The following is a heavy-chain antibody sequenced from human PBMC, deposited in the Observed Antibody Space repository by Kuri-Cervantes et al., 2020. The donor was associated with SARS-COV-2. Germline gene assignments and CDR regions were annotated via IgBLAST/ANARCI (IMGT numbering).Heavy chain of an antibody. Sequence: ASVKVSCKVSGYTLTELSMHWVRQAPGKGLEWMGGFDPEDGETIYAQKFQGRVTITADESTSTAYMELSSLRSEDTAVYYCARVAAAIPMITFGGGDWGQGTLVTVSS. CDR2: FDPEDGET. V-gene: IGHV1-24*01. CDR1: GYTLTELS. CDR3: ARVAAAIPMITFGGGD. J-gene: IGHJ4*02. D-gene: IGHD3-16*01.